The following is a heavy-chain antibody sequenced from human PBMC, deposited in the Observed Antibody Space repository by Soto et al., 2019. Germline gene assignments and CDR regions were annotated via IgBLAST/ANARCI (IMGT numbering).Heavy chain of an antibody. CDR1: GGSISSGGYY. CDR3: ARGIAAPIFDY. Sequence: QVQLQESGPGLVKPSQTLSLTCTVSGGSISSGGYYWSWIRQHPGKGLEWIGYIDYSGSNYYNPSLKSRVTISVDTSKNQFSLKLSSVTAADTAVYYCARGIAAPIFDYWGQGTLVTVSS. D-gene: IGHD6-13*01. J-gene: IGHJ4*02. V-gene: IGHV4-31*03. CDR2: IDYSGSN.